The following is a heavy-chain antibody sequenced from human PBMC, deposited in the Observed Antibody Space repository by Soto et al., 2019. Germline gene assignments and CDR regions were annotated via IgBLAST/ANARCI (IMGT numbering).Heavy chain of an antibody. J-gene: IGHJ4*02. CDR2: ISYDGSNK. Sequence: GGSLRLSCAASGFTFSSYGMHWVRQAPGKGLEWVAVISYDGSNKYYADSVKGRFTISRDNSKNTLYLQMNSLRAEDTAVYYCAKDVDYYDSSGYGPHFDYWGQRTPVTVSS. CDR3: AKDVDYYDSSGYGPHFDY. D-gene: IGHD3-22*01. V-gene: IGHV3-30*18. CDR1: GFTFSSYG.